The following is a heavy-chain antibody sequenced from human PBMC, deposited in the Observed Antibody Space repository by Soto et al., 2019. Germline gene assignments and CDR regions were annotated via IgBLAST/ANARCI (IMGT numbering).Heavy chain of an antibody. CDR2: INPSGGST. CDR3: ARDLRYSSSWYGSEGSSGPDY. D-gene: IGHD6-13*01. CDR1: GYTFTSYY. Sequence: GASVKVSCKASGYTFTSYYMHWVRQAPGQGLEWMGIINPSGGSTSYAQKFQGRVTMTRDTSTSTVYMELSSLRSEDTAVYYCARDLRYSSSWYGSEGSSGPDYWGQGTLVTV. V-gene: IGHV1-46*01. J-gene: IGHJ4*02.